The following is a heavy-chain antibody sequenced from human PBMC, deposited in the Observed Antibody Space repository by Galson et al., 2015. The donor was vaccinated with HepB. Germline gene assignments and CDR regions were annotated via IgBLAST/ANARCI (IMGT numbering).Heavy chain of an antibody. CDR1: GYTFTSYG. D-gene: IGHD2-15*01. Sequence: SVKVSCKASGYTFTSYGISWVRQAPGQGLEWMGWISAYNGNTNYAQKLQGRVTMTTDTSTSTAYMELRSLRSDDTAVYYCARDPVKYCSGGSCSAFDYRGQGTLVTVSS. J-gene: IGHJ4*02. CDR3: ARDPVKYCSGGSCSAFDY. V-gene: IGHV1-18*01. CDR2: ISAYNGNT.